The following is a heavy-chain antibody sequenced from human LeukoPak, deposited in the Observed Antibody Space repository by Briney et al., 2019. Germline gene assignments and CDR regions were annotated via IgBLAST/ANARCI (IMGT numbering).Heavy chain of an antibody. CDR2: IIPIFGTA. V-gene: IGHV1-69*05. Sequence: GASVKVSCKASGGTFSSYAISWVRQAPGQGLEWMGRIIPIFGTANYAQKFQGRVTITTDESTSTAYMELSSLRSEDTAVYYCARDSEGYCSGGSCYFDCWGQGTLVTVSS. J-gene: IGHJ4*02. CDR1: GGTFSSYA. CDR3: ARDSEGYCSGGSCYFDC. D-gene: IGHD2-15*01.